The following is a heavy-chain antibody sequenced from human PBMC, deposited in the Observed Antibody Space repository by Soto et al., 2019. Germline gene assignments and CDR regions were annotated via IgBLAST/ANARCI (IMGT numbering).Heavy chain of an antibody. CDR3: AKNQGVELVPLATVDWFDP. D-gene: IGHD1-26*01. CDR2: ISGSGLNK. CDR1: GFTCENFG. V-gene: IGHV3-23*01. Sequence: GPLRLSCAASGFTCENFGMSWVRQAPGKGLEWISSISGSGLNKYYADSVKGRFTISRDNSKNTVYLELSNLRAEDTAVYHCAKNQGVELVPLATVDWFDPWGQGSVVTVSS. J-gene: IGHJ5*02.